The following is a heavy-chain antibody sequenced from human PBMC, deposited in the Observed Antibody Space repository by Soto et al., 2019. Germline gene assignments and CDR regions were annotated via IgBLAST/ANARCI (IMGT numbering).Heavy chain of an antibody. CDR3: ARVEDCSSSSCPYGFDY. D-gene: IGHD2-2*01. Sequence: GGSLRLSCAASGFPFSSYSMNWVRQAPGKGLEWVSSISSSSSYIYYADSVKGRFTISRDNAKNSLYLQMNSLRAEDTAVYYCARVEDCSSSSCPYGFDYWGQGTLVTVSS. V-gene: IGHV3-21*01. CDR1: GFPFSSYS. CDR2: ISSSSSYI. J-gene: IGHJ4*02.